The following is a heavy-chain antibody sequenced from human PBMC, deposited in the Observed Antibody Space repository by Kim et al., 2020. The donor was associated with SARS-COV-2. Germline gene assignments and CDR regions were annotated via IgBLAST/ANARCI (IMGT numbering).Heavy chain of an antibody. V-gene: IGHV3-7*03. Sequence: DSVQGRFTISRDNAKNSLYLQMSSLRAEDTAVYYCARLRCCDSLTIGMDVWGQGTTVTVSS. J-gene: IGHJ6*02. D-gene: IGHD3-9*01. CDR3: ARLRCCDSLTIGMDV.